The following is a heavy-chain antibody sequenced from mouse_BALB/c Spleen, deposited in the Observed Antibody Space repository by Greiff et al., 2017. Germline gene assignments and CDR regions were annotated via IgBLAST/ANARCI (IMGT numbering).Heavy chain of an antibody. D-gene: IGHD2-14*01. CDR2: IRNKANGYTT. V-gene: IGHV7-3*02. J-gene: IGHJ4*01. CDR3: ARDNDYRYEGAMDY. CDR1: GFTFTDYY. Sequence: EVMLVESGGGLVQPGGSLRLSCTTSGFTFTDYYMSWVRQPPGKALEWLGFIRNKANGYTTEYSASVKGRFTISRDNSQSILYLQMNTLRAEDSATYYCARDNDYRYEGAMDYWGQGTSVTVSS.